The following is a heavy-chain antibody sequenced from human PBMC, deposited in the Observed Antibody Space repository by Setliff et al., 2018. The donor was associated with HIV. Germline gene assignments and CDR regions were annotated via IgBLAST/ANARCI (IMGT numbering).Heavy chain of an antibody. V-gene: IGHV4-39*01. CDR3: ARPTTGLGGGAAFDI. D-gene: IGHD2-8*01. CDR2: IFYGGTT. J-gene: IGHJ3*02. CDR1: GGSISTSNYY. Sequence: SETLSLTCTVSGGSISTSNYYWGWVRQPPGKGLEWIGSIFYGGTTYYTPSLKSRVSISVDTSRNQFSLRLNSVTAADTAVYYCARPTTGLGGGAAFDIWGQGTMVTVSS.